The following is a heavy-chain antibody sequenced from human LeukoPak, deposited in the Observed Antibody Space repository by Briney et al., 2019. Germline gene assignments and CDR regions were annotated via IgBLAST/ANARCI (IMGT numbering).Heavy chain of an antibody. CDR3: ARTPTTRDAFDI. V-gene: IGHV5-51*01. D-gene: IGHD1-14*01. Sequence: GESLKISCKGSGFSFTNYWIDWVRQMPGKGLEWMGIIYPGDSDTRYSPSFQGQVTISADKSISTAYLQWSSLKASDTAMYYCARTPTTRDAFDIWGQGTMVTVSS. CDR2: IYPGDSDT. J-gene: IGHJ3*02. CDR1: GFSFTNYW.